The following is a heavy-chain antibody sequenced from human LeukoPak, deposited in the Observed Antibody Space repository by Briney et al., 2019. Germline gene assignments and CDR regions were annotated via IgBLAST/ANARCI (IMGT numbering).Heavy chain of an antibody. CDR1: GGSMSSNY. J-gene: IGHJ4*02. CDR3: ARDTYYTSGTYYIDYFDS. Sequence: LETLSLTCTVSGGSMSSNYWSWVRQPPGKALEWIGYISHGGQTLSNPSLSSRVTISVDTSNNQFSLKLTSVTAADTAVYFCARDTYYTSGTYYIDYFDSWGQGALVTVSS. D-gene: IGHD3-10*01. V-gene: IGHV4-59*01. CDR2: ISHGGQT.